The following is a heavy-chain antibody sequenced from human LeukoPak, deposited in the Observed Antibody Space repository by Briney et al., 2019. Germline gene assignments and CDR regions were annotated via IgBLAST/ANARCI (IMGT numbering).Heavy chain of an antibody. CDR3: ARDVEGGTFDI. D-gene: IGHD3-16*01. Sequence: PGGSLRLSCAASGXTFSRFWMNWVRQAPGRGLEWVANINQSGGRKNYVDSVKGRFTISRDKAKNSLFLEMITLRADDTAVYFCARDVEGGTFDIWGQGTTVTVSS. J-gene: IGHJ3*02. CDR2: INQSGGRK. V-gene: IGHV3-7*05. CDR1: GXTFSRFW.